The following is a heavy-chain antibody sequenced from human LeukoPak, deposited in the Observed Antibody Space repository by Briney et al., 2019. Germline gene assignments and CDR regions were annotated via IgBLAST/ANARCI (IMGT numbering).Heavy chain of an antibody. J-gene: IGHJ4*02. CDR1: GGSFSGYY. CDR2: INHSGST. Sequence: SETLSLTCAVYGGSFSGYYWSWIRQPPGKGLEWIGEINHSGSTNYNPSLKSRVTISVDTSKNQFSLEPSSVTAADTAVYYCARVLGYSYGPFDYWGQGTLVTVSS. CDR3: ARVLGYSYGPFDY. D-gene: IGHD5-18*01. V-gene: IGHV4-34*01.